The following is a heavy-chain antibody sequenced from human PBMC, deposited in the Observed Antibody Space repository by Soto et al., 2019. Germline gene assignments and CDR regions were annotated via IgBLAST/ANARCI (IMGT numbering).Heavy chain of an antibody. CDR3: ARGGYKFNGY. V-gene: IGHV3-11*06. D-gene: IGHD5-18*01. J-gene: IGHJ4*02. CDR2: ITSGGVHT. Sequence: QVQLVESGGGLVKPGGSLRLSCAASGFTFSDYYMSWIRQAPGKGLEWVSKITSGGVHTYYAVSVQGRFTISRDNAKNTLYLQMDSLRAEDTAVYFCARGGYKFNGYWGQGILVTVSS. CDR1: GFTFSDYY.